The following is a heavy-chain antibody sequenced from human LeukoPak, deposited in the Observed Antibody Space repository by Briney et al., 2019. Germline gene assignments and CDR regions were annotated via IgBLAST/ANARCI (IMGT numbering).Heavy chain of an antibody. D-gene: IGHD3-3*01. CDR2: IKQDGSEK. Sequence: GGSLRLSCAASGFTFSSYWMSWVRQAPGKGLEWVANIKQDGSEKYYVDSVKGRFTISRDNAKNSLYLQMNSLRAEDTAVYYCAREGEQTYFDFWSGLSDSYYFDYWGQGTLVSVSS. CDR1: GFTFSSYW. V-gene: IGHV3-7*01. CDR3: AREGEQTYFDFWSGLSDSYYFDY. J-gene: IGHJ4*02.